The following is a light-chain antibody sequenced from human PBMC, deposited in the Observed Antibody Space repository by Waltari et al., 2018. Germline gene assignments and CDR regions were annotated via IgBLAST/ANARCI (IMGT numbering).Light chain of an antibody. CDR2: VNSDGSH. CDR3: QTGGHGTWV. V-gene: IGLV4-69*01. CDR1: SGHSSNI. J-gene: IGLJ3*02. Sequence: QLVVTQSPSASAPLGASVKLTCTLSSGHSSNIVAWLQQRPEKGPRYLMKVNSDGSHIKGDEIPDRFSGSSSGAERYLTISSLQSDDEADYYCQTGGHGTWVFGGWTTLTVL.